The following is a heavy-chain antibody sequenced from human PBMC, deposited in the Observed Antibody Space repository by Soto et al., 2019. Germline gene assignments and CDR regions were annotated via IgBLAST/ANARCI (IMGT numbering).Heavy chain of an antibody. Sequence: QVQLQESGPGLVKPSETLSLTCTVSGGSISPYYWSWIRQPPGKGLEWIGYVYYSGNTNYNPSLESRVTLSGDTSRNRFSLNLTSATAADTAVYYCARKGAAASYAHYYMDVWGRGTAVTVSS. D-gene: IGHD6-13*01. CDR1: GGSISPYY. CDR2: VYYSGNT. CDR3: ARKGAAASYAHYYMDV. V-gene: IGHV4-59*01. J-gene: IGHJ6*03.